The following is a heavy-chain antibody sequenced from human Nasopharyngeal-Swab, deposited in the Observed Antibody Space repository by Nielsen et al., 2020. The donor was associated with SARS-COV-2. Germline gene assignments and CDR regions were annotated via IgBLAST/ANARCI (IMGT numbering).Heavy chain of an antibody. Sequence: SETLSLTCSVSGGSITSSEYYWDWIRQPPGRGLEWIGTFLSSGTTFYNPSLKSRVTMSVDISRNHFSLRLRSVTAADSAIYYCAGATLAGLDSWGQGTRTTVSS. V-gene: IGHV4-39*02. CDR3: AGATLAGLDS. D-gene: IGHD6-19*01. CDR1: GGSITSSEYY. J-gene: IGHJ4*02. CDR2: FLSSGTT.